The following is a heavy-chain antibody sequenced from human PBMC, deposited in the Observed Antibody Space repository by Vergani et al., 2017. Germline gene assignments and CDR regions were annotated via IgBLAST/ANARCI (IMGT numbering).Heavy chain of an antibody. CDR1: GGSISSHY. CDR3: AKGLIVVVAEFDY. V-gene: IGHV4-59*11. Sequence: QVQLQESGPGLVKPSETLSLTCTVSGGSISSHYWSWTRQPPGKGLEWIGYIYYSGSTNYNPSLKSRVTISVDTSKNQFSLKLSSVTAADTAVYYCAKGLIVVVAEFDYWGQGTLVTVSS. CDR2: IYYSGST. D-gene: IGHD2-15*01. J-gene: IGHJ4*02.